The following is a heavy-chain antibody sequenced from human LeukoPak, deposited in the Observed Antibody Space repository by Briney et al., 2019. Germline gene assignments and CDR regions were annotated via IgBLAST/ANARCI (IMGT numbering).Heavy chain of an antibody. CDR2: MYIFGST. D-gene: IGHD1-26*01. CDR3: AREVGATLLD. V-gene: IGHV4-4*07. CDR1: AGSISSYY. J-gene: IGHJ4*02. Sequence: SETLSLTCNVSAGSISSYYWTWIRQPAGKGLEWIGRMYIFGSTNYNPSLKSRVTMSVDTSKNQFSLNLRSVTAADTAVYFCAREVGATLLDWGQGTLVTVSS.